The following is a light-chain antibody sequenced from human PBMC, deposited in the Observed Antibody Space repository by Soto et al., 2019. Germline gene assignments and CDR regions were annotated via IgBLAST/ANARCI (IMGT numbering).Light chain of an antibody. CDR2: SNN. J-gene: IGLJ2*01. CDR3: AAWDDSLNGVV. V-gene: IGLV1-44*01. Sequence: QSVLTQPPSASGTPGQRVTISCYGSSSNIGSNTVNWYQQLPGTAPKLLICSNNQRPSGVPDRFSGSKSGTSASLAISGLQSEDEADYYCAAWDDSLNGVVFGGGTQLTVL. CDR1: SSNIGSNT.